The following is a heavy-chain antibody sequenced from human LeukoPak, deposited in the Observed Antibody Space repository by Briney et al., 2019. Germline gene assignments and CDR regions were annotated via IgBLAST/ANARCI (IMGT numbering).Heavy chain of an antibody. Sequence: SVKVSCKASGGTFSSYAISWVRQAPGQGLEWMGGIIPIFGTANYAQKLQGRLTMTTDTSTSTAYMELRSLRSDDTAVYYCARDQPRELPPFDYWGQGTLVTVSS. V-gene: IGHV1-69*05. CDR2: IIPIFGTA. CDR3: ARDQPRELPPFDY. CDR1: GGTFSSYA. J-gene: IGHJ4*02. D-gene: IGHD1-26*01.